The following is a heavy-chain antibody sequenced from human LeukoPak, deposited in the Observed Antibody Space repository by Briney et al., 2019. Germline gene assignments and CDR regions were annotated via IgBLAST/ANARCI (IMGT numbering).Heavy chain of an antibody. J-gene: IGHJ4*02. CDR3: AKGPLIEVAGTTWDN. Sequence: PGGSQRLSCAASGFTFSSYAMSWVRQAPGKGLEWVSAISGSGGSTYYADSVKGRFTISRDNSKNTLHLQMNSLRAEDSAVYYCAKGPLIEVAGTTWDNWGQGTLVTVSS. CDR1: GFTFSSYA. CDR2: ISGSGGST. V-gene: IGHV3-23*01. D-gene: IGHD6-19*01.